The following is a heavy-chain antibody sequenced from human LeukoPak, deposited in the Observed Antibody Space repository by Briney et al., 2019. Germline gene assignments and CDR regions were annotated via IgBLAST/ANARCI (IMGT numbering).Heavy chain of an antibody. CDR2: TYYWSKWYN. V-gene: IGHV6-1*01. CDR1: GDSVSSNSVG. CDR3: ARDGYTYFDY. D-gene: IGHD5-24*01. Sequence: SQTLSLTCAISGDSVSSNSVGWDWIRQSPSRGLEWLGRTYYWSKWYNDYAVSVKSRITINPDTSKNQFSLHLNSVTPEDTAVYYCARDGYTYFDYWGQGTLVTVSS. J-gene: IGHJ4*02.